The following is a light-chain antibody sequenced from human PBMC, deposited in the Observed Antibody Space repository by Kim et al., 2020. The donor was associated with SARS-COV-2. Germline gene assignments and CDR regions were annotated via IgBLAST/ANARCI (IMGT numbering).Light chain of an antibody. CDR3: NSRDSSGPVV. CDR2: GKN. V-gene: IGLV3-19*01. J-gene: IGLJ2*01. Sequence: SSELTQDPAVSVALGQTVRITCQGDSLRSYYASWYQQKPGQAPVLVIYGKNNRPSGIPDRFSGSSSGNTASLTITGAQAEDEADYYCNSRDSSGPVVVGG. CDR1: SLRSYY.